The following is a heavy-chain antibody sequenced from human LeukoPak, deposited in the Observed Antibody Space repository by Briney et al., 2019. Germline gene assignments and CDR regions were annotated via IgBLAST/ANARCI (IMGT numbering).Heavy chain of an antibody. CDR3: ARQLNYYDSSGPGGYAFDI. CDR2: IYISGST. Sequence: PSQTLSLTCTVSGGSISSGSYFWSWIRQPAGKGLEWIGRIYISGSTNYNPSLKSRVTISVDTSKNQFSLKLSSVTAADTAVYYCARQLNYYDSSGPGGYAFDIWGQGTMVTVSS. V-gene: IGHV4-61*02. D-gene: IGHD3-22*01. CDR1: GGSISSGSYF. J-gene: IGHJ3*02.